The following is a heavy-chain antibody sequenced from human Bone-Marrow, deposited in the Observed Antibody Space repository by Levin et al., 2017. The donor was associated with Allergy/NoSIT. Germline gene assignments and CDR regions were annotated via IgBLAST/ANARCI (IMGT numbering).Heavy chain of an antibody. CDR1: GFTFSNAW. CDR2: IKSKTDGGTT. V-gene: IGHV3-15*01. CDR3: TTALLWWWGAFDI. J-gene: IGHJ3*02. D-gene: IGHD2-21*01. Sequence: SCAASGFTFSNAWMSWVRQAPGKGLEWVGRIKSKTDGGTTDYAAPVKGRFTISRDDSKNTLYLQMNSLKTEDTAVYYCTTALLWWWGAFDIWGQGTMVTVSS.